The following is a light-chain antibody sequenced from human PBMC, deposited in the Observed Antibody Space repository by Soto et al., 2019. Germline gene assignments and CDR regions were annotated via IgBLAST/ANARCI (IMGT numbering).Light chain of an antibody. CDR2: GAS. J-gene: IGKJ1*01. Sequence: QPRAIFSVSPVESVTLSFRTSHSVNSHVAWYQQKPGQAPRLLLYGASTRATGIPDRFSGSGSGTDFTLTIRRLEPEDLAVDDCQQCETSLRTVGQGTKVEIK. CDR3: QQCETSLRT. V-gene: IGKV3-20*01. CDR1: HSVNSH.